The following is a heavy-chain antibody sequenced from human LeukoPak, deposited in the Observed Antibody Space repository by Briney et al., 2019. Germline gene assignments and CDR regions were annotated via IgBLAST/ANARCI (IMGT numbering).Heavy chain of an antibody. V-gene: IGHV4-34*01. J-gene: IGHJ3*02. CDR3: ASNGDTAPMGGDAFDI. D-gene: IGHD5-18*01. Sequence: SETLSLTCAVYGGSFSGYYWSWICQPPGKGLEWIGEINHSGSTNYNPSLKSRVTISVDTSKNQFSLKLSSVTAADTAVYYCASNGDTAPMGGDAFDIWGQGTMVTVSS. CDR1: GGSFSGYY. CDR2: INHSGST.